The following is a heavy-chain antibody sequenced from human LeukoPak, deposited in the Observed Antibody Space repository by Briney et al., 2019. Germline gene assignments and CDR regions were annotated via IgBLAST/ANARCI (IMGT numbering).Heavy chain of an antibody. CDR1: GGSITSGDYY. J-gene: IGHJ3*02. CDR3: ATHRRSGSGGSENAFEI. CDR2: IYYTGST. D-gene: IGHD5-12*01. Sequence: SETLSLTCTVSGGSITSGDYYWSWIRQPPGKGLEWIGYIYYTGSTYYNPSLKSRVTISVDTSKNQFSLKLSSVTAADTAIYYCATHRRSGSGGSENAFEIWGQGTMVTVSS. V-gene: IGHV4-30-4*01.